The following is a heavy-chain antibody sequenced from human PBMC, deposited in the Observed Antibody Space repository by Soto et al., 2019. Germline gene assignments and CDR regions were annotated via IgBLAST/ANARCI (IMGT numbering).Heavy chain of an antibody. CDR1: GYTFTSYD. V-gene: IGHV1-8*01. CDR2: MNPNSGNT. D-gene: IGHD3-22*01. Sequence: ASVKVSCKASGYTFTSYDINWVRQATGQGLEWMGWMNPNSGNTGYAKKFQGRVTMTRNTSISTAYMELSSLRSEDTAVYYCARVSSPDYDLLWAGDDFDIWGQGKMVTVSS. J-gene: IGHJ3*02. CDR3: ARVSSPDYDLLWAGDDFDI.